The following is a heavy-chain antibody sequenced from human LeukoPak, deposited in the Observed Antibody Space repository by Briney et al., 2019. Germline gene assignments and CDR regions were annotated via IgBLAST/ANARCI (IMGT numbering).Heavy chain of an antibody. CDR1: GYTFTSYG. CDR2: ISGYNANT. CDR3: ARPRVAGSIYD. Sequence: ASMKVSCKTSGYTFTSYGISWVRQAPGQGLEWMGWISGYNANTNYGQKFQGRVTMTIDTSTTTVYMELRSLRSDDTAVYYCARPRVAGSIYDCGQGTLDTVSS. V-gene: IGHV1-18*01. J-gene: IGHJ4*02. D-gene: IGHD6-19*01.